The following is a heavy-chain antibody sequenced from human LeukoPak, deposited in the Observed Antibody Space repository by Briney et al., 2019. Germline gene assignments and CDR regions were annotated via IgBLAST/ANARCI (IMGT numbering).Heavy chain of an antibody. CDR2: ISSSSSSGSYK. D-gene: IGHD1-20*01. V-gene: IGHV3-21*01. Sequence: GGSLRLSCAASGFTFSGSAMHWVRQAPGKGLEWVSTISSSSSSGSYKYYADSVKGRFTISRDNAKDSLYLQMDSLRAGDTAVYFCARGTNWSPLDFDYWGQGTLVTVSS. CDR3: ARGTNWSPLDFDY. CDR1: GFTFSGSA. J-gene: IGHJ4*02.